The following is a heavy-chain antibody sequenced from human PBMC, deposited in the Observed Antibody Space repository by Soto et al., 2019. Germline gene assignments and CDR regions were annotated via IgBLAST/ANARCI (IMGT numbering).Heavy chain of an antibody. CDR1: GFTFSSYA. CDR2: IPGSGGST. V-gene: IGHV3-23*01. J-gene: IGHJ4*02. CDR3: AKXGTSSSVXXPLVLLDY. D-gene: IGHD6-6*01. Sequence: EVQLLESGGGLVQPGGSLRLSCAASGFTFSSYAMSWVRQSPGKGLEWVSAIPGSGGSTYYAGSVKGRFTISRDNSKNTLYLQMNNLRVEDTAVYYCAKXGTSSSVXXPLVLLDYWGQGALVTVSS.